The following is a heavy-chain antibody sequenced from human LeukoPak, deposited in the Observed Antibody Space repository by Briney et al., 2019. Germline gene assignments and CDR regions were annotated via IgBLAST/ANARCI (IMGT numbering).Heavy chain of an antibody. D-gene: IGHD2-15*01. CDR1: GFTFSNYW. Sequence: GGSLRLSCAVSGFTFSNYWMSWVRQAPGKGLEWVAYINEDGSKKYYADSVKGRFTISRDNAKNLLYLQMNSLRAEDTAVYYCARDNGYCSGGSCYHYYMDVWGKGTTVTISS. J-gene: IGHJ6*03. V-gene: IGHV3-7*01. CDR2: INEDGSKK. CDR3: ARDNGYCSGGSCYHYYMDV.